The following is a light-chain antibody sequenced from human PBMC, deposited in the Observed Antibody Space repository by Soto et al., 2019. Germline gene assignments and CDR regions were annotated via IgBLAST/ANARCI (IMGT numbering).Light chain of an antibody. CDR3: QQRSKWPVT. V-gene: IGKV3-11*01. J-gene: IGKJ4*01. CDR1: QTIYSN. Sequence: IMMTQSPATLSVSLGERATLSCRAGQTIYSNVAWYQQRPGQAPRLLIYRASNRATGTPARFSGSGSGTDFTLTISSLEAEDFALYYCQQRSKWPVTLGGGTKVDIK. CDR2: RAS.